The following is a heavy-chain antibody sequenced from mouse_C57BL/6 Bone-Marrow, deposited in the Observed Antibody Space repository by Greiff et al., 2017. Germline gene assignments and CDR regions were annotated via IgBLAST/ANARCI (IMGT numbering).Heavy chain of an antibody. CDR2: INPNYGTT. J-gene: IGHJ3*01. Sequence: EVQLQQSGPELVKPGASVKISCKASGYSFTDYNMNWVKQSHGKSLEWIGVINPNYGTTSYNQKFKGKATLTVDQSSSTAYMQLNSLPSEDSAVYYCAREELSVYGKGFAYWGQGTLVTVSA. CDR1: GYSFTDYN. V-gene: IGHV1-39*01. D-gene: IGHD2-1*01. CDR3: AREELSVYGKGFAY.